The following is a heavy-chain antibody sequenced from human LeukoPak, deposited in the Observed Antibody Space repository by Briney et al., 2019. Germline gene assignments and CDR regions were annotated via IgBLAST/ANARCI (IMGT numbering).Heavy chain of an antibody. CDR2: IKGDGTDI. D-gene: IGHD3-16*01. CDR1: GFSFSAYW. V-gene: IGHV3-74*03. Sequence: GGSLRLSCAASGFSFSAYWMYSVRQAPGKGLVWVSRIKGDGTDITYGDSVKGRFTISRDNAKNTLFLQMNSLRAEDTAVYYCARDLSWGASDYWGQGTLVTVSS. CDR3: ARDLSWGASDY. J-gene: IGHJ4*02.